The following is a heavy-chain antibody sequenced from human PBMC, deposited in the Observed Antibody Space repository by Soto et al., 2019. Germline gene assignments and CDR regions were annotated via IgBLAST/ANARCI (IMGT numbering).Heavy chain of an antibody. CDR3: ARGLFFGDYDPYGFDY. V-gene: IGHV4-31*11. D-gene: IGHD4-17*01. CDR2: IYYSGST. CDR1: GGSISSGGYY. Sequence: PSETLSLTCAVSGGSISSGGYYWSWIRQHPGKGLEWIGYIYYSGSTYYNPSLKSRVTISVDTSKNQFSLKLSSVTAADTAVYYCARGLFFGDYDPYGFDYWGQGTLVTVSS. J-gene: IGHJ4*02.